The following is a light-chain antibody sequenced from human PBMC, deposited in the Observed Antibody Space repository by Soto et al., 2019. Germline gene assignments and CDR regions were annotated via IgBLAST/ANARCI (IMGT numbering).Light chain of an antibody. CDR1: SYNIGSNT. V-gene: IGLV1-44*01. Sequence: QSALTQPPSASGTPGQRVTISCSGSSYNIGSNTANWYQQVPGTAPKLLIYSNNQRPSGVPDRFSGSKSGTSASLAIRGLQSEDEADYYCAAWDDSLNAAIFGGGTQLTVL. CDR3: AAWDDSLNAAI. CDR2: SNN. J-gene: IGLJ2*01.